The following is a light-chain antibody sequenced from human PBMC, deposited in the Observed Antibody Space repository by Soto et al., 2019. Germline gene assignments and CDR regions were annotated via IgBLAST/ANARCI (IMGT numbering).Light chain of an antibody. CDR2: EVS. V-gene: IGLV2-14*01. J-gene: IGLJ1*01. CDR3: SSYRTGGPFV. CDR1: SSDVGGYNY. Sequence: QSALTQPASVSGSPGQSIAISCTGTSSDVGGYNYVSWYQQLPGKAPKLLIYEVSNRPSGVSPRFSGSKSGNTAALTISGRQAEEEADDYCSSYRTGGPFVFGTGTKLTVL.